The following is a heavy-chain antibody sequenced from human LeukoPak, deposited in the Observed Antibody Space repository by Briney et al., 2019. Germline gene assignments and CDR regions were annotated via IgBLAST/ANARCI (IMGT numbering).Heavy chain of an antibody. J-gene: IGHJ4*02. CDR1: GGSISSDY. CDR3: ARTEYGSYFDY. D-gene: IGHD2/OR15-2a*01. V-gene: IGHV4-59*08. CDR2: IYYSGST. Sequence: PSETLSLTCTVSGGSISSDYWSWIRQPPGKGLEWIGHIYYSGSTNYNPSLKSRVTISVDTSKNQFSLKLSSVTAADTAVYYCARTEYGSYFDYWGQGTLVTVSS.